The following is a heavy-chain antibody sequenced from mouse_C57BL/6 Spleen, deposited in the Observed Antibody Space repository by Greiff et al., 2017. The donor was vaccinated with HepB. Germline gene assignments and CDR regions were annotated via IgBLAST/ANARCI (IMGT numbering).Heavy chain of an antibody. CDR2: ISSGSSTI. Sequence: DVMLVESGGGLVKPGGSLKLSCAASGFTFSDYGMHWVRQAPEKGLEWVAYISSGSSTIYYADTVKGRFTISRDNAKNTLFLQMTSLRSEDTAMYYCAIYYDYDVDAMDYWGQRTSVTVSS. CDR1: GFTFSDYG. V-gene: IGHV5-17*01. J-gene: IGHJ4*01. D-gene: IGHD2-4*01. CDR3: AIYYDYDVDAMDY.